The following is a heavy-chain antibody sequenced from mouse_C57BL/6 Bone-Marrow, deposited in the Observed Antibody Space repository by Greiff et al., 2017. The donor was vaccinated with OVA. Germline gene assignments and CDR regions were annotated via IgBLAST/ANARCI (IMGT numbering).Heavy chain of an antibody. Sequence: QVTLKESGPGLLQSSQTLSLTCSFSGFSLSTSGMGVRWIRQPSGKGLEWLAHIYWDDDKRYNPSLKSRLTISNDTSRNQVFLKITSVDTADTATDYCARREGGSSYVWFAYWGQGTLVTVSA. D-gene: IGHD1-1*01. CDR2: IYWDDDK. V-gene: IGHV8-12*01. J-gene: IGHJ3*01. CDR1: GFSLSTSGMG. CDR3: ARREGGSSYVWFAY.